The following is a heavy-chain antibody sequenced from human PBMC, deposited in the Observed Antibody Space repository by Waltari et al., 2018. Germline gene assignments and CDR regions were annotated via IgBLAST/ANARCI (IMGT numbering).Heavy chain of an antibody. V-gene: IGHV1-2*06. CDR2: INPNSGGT. CDR3: ARGSVATTHYYYYMDV. CDR1: GYTFTGSY. Sequence: QVQLVQSGAEVKKPGASVKVSCKASGYTFTGSYMHWVRQAPGQGLEWMGRINPNSGGTNYAQKFQGRVTMTRDTSISTAYMELSRLRSDDTAVYYCARGSVATTHYYYYMDVWGKGTTVTVSS. J-gene: IGHJ6*03. D-gene: IGHD5-12*01.